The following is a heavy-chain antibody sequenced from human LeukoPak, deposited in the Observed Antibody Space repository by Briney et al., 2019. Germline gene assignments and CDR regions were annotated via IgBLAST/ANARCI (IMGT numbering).Heavy chain of an antibody. CDR1: GGSISSYY. D-gene: IGHD3-3*01. Sequence: KPSETLSLTCTVSGGSISSYYWSWIRQPAGKGLEWIGRIYTSGSTNYNPSLKSRVTMSVDTSKNQFSLKLSSVTAADTAVYYSARETRGFWSGYPETNFDYWGQGTLVTVSS. CDR2: IYTSGST. V-gene: IGHV4-4*07. J-gene: IGHJ4*02. CDR3: ARETRGFWSGYPETNFDY.